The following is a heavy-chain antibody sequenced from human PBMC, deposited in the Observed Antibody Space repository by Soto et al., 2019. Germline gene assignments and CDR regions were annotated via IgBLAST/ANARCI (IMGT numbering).Heavy chain of an antibody. V-gene: IGHV3-15*01. CDR2: IRIKTAGVRA. D-gene: IGHD3-3*01. CDR1: GFTFSEAC. J-gene: IGHJ5*02. CDR3: TTDLWLSYCDCWSGPYYWFDP. Sequence: PXGSLGISWAASGFTFSEACMTGVRQAAGKGLDLIGRIRIKTAGVRADYSSGAKGRFTILRDGSMNMAYLEMTSLKTEDAGVYYCTTDLWLSYCDCWSGPYYWFDPWGQGTLVTVSS.